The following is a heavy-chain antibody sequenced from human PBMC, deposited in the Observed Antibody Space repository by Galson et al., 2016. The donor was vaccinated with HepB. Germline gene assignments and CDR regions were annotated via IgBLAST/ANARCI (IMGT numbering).Heavy chain of an antibody. J-gene: IGHJ6*03. CDR1: GGTFSTYD. D-gene: IGHD6-6*01. V-gene: IGHV1-69*13. Sequence: SVKVSCKASGGTFSTYDFNWVRQAPGQGLEWMGGISHIFGTTEYAQKFQGRVTITADESTSTGYMEISSLRSEDTAVYYCATVRLDTSSSGQFYYFYMDVWRIGTTVTVSS. CDR3: ATVRLDTSSSGQFYYFYMDV. CDR2: ISHIFGTT.